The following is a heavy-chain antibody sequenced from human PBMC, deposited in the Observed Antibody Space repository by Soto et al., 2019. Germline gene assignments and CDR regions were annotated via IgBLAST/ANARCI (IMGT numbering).Heavy chain of an antibody. V-gene: IGHV3-23*01. CDR3: AKNQGVELVPLATVDWFDP. D-gene: IGHD1-26*01. Sequence: PGGSLRLSGAASGFIFENFGMSWVRQAQGKGLEWISSISGSGFKKYYADSVKGRFTISRDNSMSTVYLELNNLSAEDTAVYHCAKNQGVELVPLATVDWFDPWGQGSVVTVSS. CDR1: GFIFENFG. J-gene: IGHJ5*02. CDR2: ISGSGFKK.